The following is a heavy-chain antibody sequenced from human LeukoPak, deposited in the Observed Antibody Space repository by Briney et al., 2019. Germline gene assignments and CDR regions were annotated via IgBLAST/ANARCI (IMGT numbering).Heavy chain of an antibody. Sequence: GGSLRLSCAASGFTFSRYWMSWVRQAPGKGLEWVANINQDGSENYYVDSVKGRFTISRDNAKNSLYLQMNSLRAEDTAVYYCATRGEYFQHWGQGTLVTVSS. CDR1: GFTFSRYW. CDR3: ATRGEYFQH. CDR2: INQDGSEN. V-gene: IGHV3-7*01. D-gene: IGHD3-10*01. J-gene: IGHJ1*01.